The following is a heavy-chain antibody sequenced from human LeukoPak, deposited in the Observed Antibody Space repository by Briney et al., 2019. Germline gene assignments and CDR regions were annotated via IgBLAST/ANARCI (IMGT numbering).Heavy chain of an antibody. V-gene: IGHV3-53*04. D-gene: IGHD4-17*01. Sequence: PGGSLRPSCAASGFTVSSNYISCVRQAPGKWLEWVLVIYSGGSTYYAASVKGRFTISRNNSKNTLYLQINSLRGEDTAVYYCAREGGAYGHYADWYFDLWGRGTLVTVSS. J-gene: IGHJ2*01. CDR3: AREGGAYGHYADWYFDL. CDR1: GFTVSSNY. CDR2: IYSGGST.